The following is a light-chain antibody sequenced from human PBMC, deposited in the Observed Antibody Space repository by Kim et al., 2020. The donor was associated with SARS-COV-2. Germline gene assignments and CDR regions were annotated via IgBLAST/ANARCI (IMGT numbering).Light chain of an antibody. V-gene: IGLV3-19*01. Sequence: LGQTVRITCQGESLRSYYASWYQQKPGQAPVLVIYGKNNRPSGIPDRFSGSSSGNTASLTITGAQAEDEADYYCNSRDSSGNHRVVFGGGTQLTVL. CDR3: NSRDSSGNHRVV. J-gene: IGLJ2*01. CDR2: GKN. CDR1: SLRSYY.